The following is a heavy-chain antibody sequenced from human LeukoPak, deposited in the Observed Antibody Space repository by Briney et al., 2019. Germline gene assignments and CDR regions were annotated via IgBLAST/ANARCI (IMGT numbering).Heavy chain of an antibody. D-gene: IGHD1-14*01. CDR2: ISDDGSNK. J-gene: IGHJ4*02. CDR1: GFTFSSYA. V-gene: IGHV3-30-3*01. Sequence: GGSLRLSCAVSGFTFSSYAMHWVRQAPGKGLEWVAVISDDGSNKYYADSVKGRFIISRDNSKSTLYLQMSSLRAEDTAVYYCARGATGTLLLDYWGQGTLVTVSS. CDR3: ARGATGTLLLDY.